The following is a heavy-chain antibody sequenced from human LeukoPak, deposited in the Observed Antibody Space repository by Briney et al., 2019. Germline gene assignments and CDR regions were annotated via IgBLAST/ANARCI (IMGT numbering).Heavy chain of an antibody. CDR3: ARGGQRYYFDY. V-gene: IGHV4-34*01. J-gene: IGHJ4*02. D-gene: IGHD4-17*01. Sequence: SETLSLTRAVYGGSFSGYYWSWIRQPPGKGLERIGEINHSGSTNYNQSLKSRVTISVDTSKNQFSLKLSSVTAADTAVYYCARGGQRYYFDYWGQGTLVTVSS. CDR2: INHSGST. CDR1: GGSFSGYY.